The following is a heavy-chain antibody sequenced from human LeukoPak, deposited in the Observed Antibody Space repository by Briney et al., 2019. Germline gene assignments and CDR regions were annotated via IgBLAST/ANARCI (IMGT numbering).Heavy chain of an antibody. CDR1: GFTFSSHA. CDR3: AKDAQYSGYDSYFDY. J-gene: IGHJ4*02. D-gene: IGHD5-12*01. Sequence: GGSLRLSCAASGFTFSSHAMSWVRQAPGQGLEWVSAISGSGGSTYYADSVKGRFTISRDNSKNTVYLQMNSLRAEDTAVYYCAKDAQYSGYDSYFDYWGQGILVTVSS. V-gene: IGHV3-23*01. CDR2: ISGSGGST.